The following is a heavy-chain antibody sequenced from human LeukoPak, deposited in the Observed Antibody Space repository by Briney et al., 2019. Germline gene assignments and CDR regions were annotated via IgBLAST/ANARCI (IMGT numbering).Heavy chain of an antibody. Sequence: ASVKVSCKASGYTFTSYYMHWVRQAPGQGREWMGWINPNSGGTNYAQKFQGRVTMTRDTSISTAYMELSRLRSDDTAVYYCARDPVSGNYYDSSGIDYWGQGTLVTVSS. CDR3: ARDPVSGNYYDSSGIDY. CDR1: GYTFTSYY. V-gene: IGHV1-2*02. D-gene: IGHD3-22*01. CDR2: INPNSGGT. J-gene: IGHJ4*02.